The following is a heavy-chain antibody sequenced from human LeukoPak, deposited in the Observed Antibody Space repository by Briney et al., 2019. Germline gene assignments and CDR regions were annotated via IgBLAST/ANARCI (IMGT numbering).Heavy chain of an antibody. CDR3: ARMGDSSGTDAFDI. J-gene: IGHJ3*02. D-gene: IGHD3-22*01. CDR1: GFTFSSYR. CDR2: ISSTSSYI. V-gene: IGHV3-21*01. Sequence: GGSLRLSCAASGFTFSSYRMNWVRQAPGKGLEWVSSISSTSSYIYYADSVKGRFTISRDNAKNSLYLQMNSLRAEDTAVYYCARMGDSSGTDAFDIWGRGTMVTVSS.